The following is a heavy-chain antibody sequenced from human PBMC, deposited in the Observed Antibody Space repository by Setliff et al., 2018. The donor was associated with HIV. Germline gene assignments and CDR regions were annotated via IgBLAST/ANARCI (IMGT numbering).Heavy chain of an antibody. J-gene: IGHJ4*02. D-gene: IGHD3-3*01. CDR3: ARTTVRDFGLVIINFDQ. Sequence: SETLSLTCTVSGGSITGHSWSWIRQPPGKVLEWIGYIDHSETTNYNPSLKSRLSISIDTSKTQFSLNLSSVTAADTAVYYCARTTVRDFGLVIINFDQWGLGTLVTVS. V-gene: IGHV4-59*11. CDR1: GGSITGHS. CDR2: IDHSETT.